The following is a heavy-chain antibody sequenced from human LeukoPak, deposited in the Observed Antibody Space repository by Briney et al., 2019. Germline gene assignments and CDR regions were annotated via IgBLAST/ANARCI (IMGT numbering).Heavy chain of an antibody. J-gene: IGHJ4*02. CDR1: GFTFSSYA. CDR2: ISGSGGGT. CDR3: TKDLETHFFDY. Sequence: PGGSLRLSCAASGFTFSSYAVSWVRQAPGKGLEWVSSISGSGGGTYYADSVKGRFTISRDNSKNTMYLQMNSLRGEDTALYYCTKDLETHFFDYWGQGTLVTVSS. V-gene: IGHV3-23*01.